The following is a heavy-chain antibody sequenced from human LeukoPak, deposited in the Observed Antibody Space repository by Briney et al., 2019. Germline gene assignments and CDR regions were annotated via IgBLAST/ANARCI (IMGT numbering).Heavy chain of an antibody. CDR2: ISYDGSNK. Sequence: GRSLRLSCTASGFTFGDYAMSWVRQAPGKGLEWVAVISYDGSNKYYADSVKGRFTISRDNSKNTLYLQMNSLRAEDTAVYYCAKDGDEWELLDYFDYWGQGTLVTVSS. CDR1: GFTFGDYA. V-gene: IGHV3-30*04. J-gene: IGHJ4*02. D-gene: IGHD1-26*01. CDR3: AKDGDEWELLDYFDY.